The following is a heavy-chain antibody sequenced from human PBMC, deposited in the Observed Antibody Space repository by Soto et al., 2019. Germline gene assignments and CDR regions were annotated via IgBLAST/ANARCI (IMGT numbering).Heavy chain of an antibody. Sequence: ASVKVSCKTSGYTYTDYSISWVRQAPGQGLEWMGWISGYNGDTNYAQNFQGRVTMTTDTSTTTAYMELRSLRSDDTAVYYCARSLGIAAAFDYWGQGTPVTVS. J-gene: IGHJ4*02. D-gene: IGHD6-13*01. CDR1: GYTYTDYS. CDR3: ARSLGIAAAFDY. V-gene: IGHV1-18*04. CDR2: ISGYNGDT.